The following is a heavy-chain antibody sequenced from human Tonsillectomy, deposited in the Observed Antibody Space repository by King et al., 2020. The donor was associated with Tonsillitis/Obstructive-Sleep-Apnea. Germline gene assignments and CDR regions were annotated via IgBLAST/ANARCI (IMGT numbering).Heavy chain of an antibody. J-gene: IGHJ4*02. Sequence: QLVQSGAEVKKPGASVKVSCKASGYTFTGYYIHWVRQAPGQGLEWMGWINPNSGGTKFAQKFQGRVTMTRDTSISTAYMDLSRLRSDDTAVYYCARVPPGIEVAGFDSWGQGTLVTVSS. CDR1: GYTFTGYY. D-gene: IGHD6-19*01. V-gene: IGHV1-2*02. CDR3: ARVPPGIEVAGFDS. CDR2: INPNSGGT.